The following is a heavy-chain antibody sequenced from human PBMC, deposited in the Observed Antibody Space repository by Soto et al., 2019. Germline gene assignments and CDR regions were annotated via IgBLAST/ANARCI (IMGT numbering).Heavy chain of an antibody. CDR3: ARVTGYCSGGSCYPPHLWFDP. D-gene: IGHD2-15*01. CDR1: GGSISSGGYY. V-gene: IGHV4-31*03. Sequence: SETLSLTCTVSGGSISSGGYYWSWIRQHPGKGLEWIGYIYYSGSTYYNPSLKSRVTISVDTSKNQFSLKLSSVTAADTAVYYCARVTGYCSGGSCYPPHLWFDPWGQGTLVTVSS. J-gene: IGHJ5*02. CDR2: IYYSGST.